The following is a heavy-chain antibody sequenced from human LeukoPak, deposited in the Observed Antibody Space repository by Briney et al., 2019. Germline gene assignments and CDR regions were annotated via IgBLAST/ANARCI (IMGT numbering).Heavy chain of an antibody. J-gene: IGHJ4*02. Sequence: PSETLSLTCAVYGGSFSGYYWSWIRQPPGKGLEWIGEINHSGSTNYNPSLKSRVTISVDTSKNQFSLKLRSVTVADTAVYYCARVKPVAGTLPHLLDYWGQGTLVTVSS. CDR1: GGSFSGYY. V-gene: IGHV4-34*01. CDR3: ARVKPVAGTLPHLLDY. D-gene: IGHD6-19*01. CDR2: INHSGST.